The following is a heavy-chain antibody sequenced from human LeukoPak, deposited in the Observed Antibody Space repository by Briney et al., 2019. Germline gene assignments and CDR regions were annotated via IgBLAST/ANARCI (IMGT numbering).Heavy chain of an antibody. D-gene: IGHD1-1*01. V-gene: IGHV1-3*01. Sequence: ASVKVSCKASGYTLTSYAIHWVRQAPGQRLEWMGWINAGNGNTKYSQKFQGRVTITRDTSASTAYVEMSSLRTEDTAVYYCARGGSGNLPYYFDHWGQGTLVTVSS. CDR3: ARGGSGNLPYYFDH. CDR2: INAGNGNT. CDR1: GYTLTSYA. J-gene: IGHJ4*02.